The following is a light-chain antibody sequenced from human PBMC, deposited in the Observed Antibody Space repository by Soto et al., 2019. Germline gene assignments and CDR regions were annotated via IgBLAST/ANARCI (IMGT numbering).Light chain of an antibody. CDR2: ANN. J-gene: IGLJ3*02. V-gene: IGLV2-8*01. CDR3: QSYDNSLSGAWV. CDR1: SSDVGAYNY. Sequence: QSALTQPPSASESPGQSVTIYCTGTSSDVGAYNYVSWYQQHPGKVPKLLIYANNKRPSGVLDRFSGSKSGTSASLAITGLQAEDEADYYCQSYDNSLSGAWVFGGGTKLTVL.